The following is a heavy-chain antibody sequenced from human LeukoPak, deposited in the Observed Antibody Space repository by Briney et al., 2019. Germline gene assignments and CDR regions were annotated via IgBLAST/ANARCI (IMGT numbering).Heavy chain of an antibody. CDR2: IWYDGSNK. CDR3: ATDRATQYFDY. CDR1: GITFRSYG. D-gene: IGHD2-15*01. V-gene: IGHV3-30*02. Sequence: PGGSLRLSCAASGITFRSYGMHWVRQAPGKGQEWVAFIWYDGSNKYYADSVKGRFTISRDNSRNTLFLQMNSLRAEDTAVYYCATDRATQYFDYWGQGTLVSVSS. J-gene: IGHJ4*02.